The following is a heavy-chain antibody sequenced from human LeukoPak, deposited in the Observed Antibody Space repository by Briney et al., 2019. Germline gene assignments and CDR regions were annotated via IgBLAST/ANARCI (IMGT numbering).Heavy chain of an antibody. CDR1: GYTLTELS. V-gene: IGHV1-24*01. CDR3: ARVSVGILPTIAARPSKYYYYGMDV. D-gene: IGHD6-6*01. CDR2: FDPEDGET. Sequence: ASVKVSCKVSGYTLTELSMHWVRQAPGKGLEWMGGFDPEDGETIYAQKFQGRVTMTEDTSTDTAYMELSSLRSEDTAVYYCARVSVGILPTIAARPSKYYYYGMDVWGQGTTVTVSS. J-gene: IGHJ6*02.